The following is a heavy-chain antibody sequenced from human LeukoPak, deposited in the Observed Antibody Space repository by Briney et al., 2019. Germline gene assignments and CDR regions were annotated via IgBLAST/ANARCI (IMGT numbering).Heavy chain of an antibody. CDR3: ARVIPWDGYNPYYFDY. Sequence: ASVKVSCKASGYTFTSYDINWVRQATGQGLEWMGWMNPNSGSRGYAQKFQGRVTITTNTSISTAYMELSSLRSEDTAVYYCARVIPWDGYNPYYFDYWGQGTLVTVSS. CDR1: GYTFTSYD. V-gene: IGHV1-8*03. CDR2: MNPNSGSR. J-gene: IGHJ4*02. D-gene: IGHD5-24*01.